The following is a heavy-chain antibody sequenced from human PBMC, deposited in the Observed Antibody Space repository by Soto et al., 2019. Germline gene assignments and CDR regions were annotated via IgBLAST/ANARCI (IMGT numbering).Heavy chain of an antibody. D-gene: IGHD3-22*01. CDR1: GFTFSSYA. J-gene: IGHJ4*02. V-gene: IGHV3-23*01. Sequence: GGSLRLSCAASGFTFSSYAMSWVRQAPGKGLEWVSAISGSGGSTYYADSVKGRFTISRDNSKNTLYLQMNSLRAEDTAVYYCAKVHTMIVVAQVDYWGQGTLVTVSS. CDR2: ISGSGGST. CDR3: AKVHTMIVVAQVDY.